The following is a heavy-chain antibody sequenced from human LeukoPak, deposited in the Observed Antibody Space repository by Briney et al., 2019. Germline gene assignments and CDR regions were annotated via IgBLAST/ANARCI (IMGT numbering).Heavy chain of an antibody. CDR1: GYTFTSYD. CDR3: ARGTGYTDYYYYYMDV. CDR2: LNPNSGNT. D-gene: IGHD1-1*01. V-gene: IGHV1-8*01. Sequence: ASVKVSCKASGYTFTSYDINWVRQATGQGLEWMGWLNPNSGNTGYAQKFQGRVTITRNTSISTAYMELSSLRSEDTAVYYCARGTGYTDYYYYYMDVWGKGTTVTVSS. J-gene: IGHJ6*03.